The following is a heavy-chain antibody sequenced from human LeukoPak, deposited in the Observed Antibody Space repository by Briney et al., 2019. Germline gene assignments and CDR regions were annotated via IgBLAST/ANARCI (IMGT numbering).Heavy chain of an antibody. CDR2: INPNIGGT. J-gene: IGHJ4*02. CDR1: GYTFTGYY. CDR3: ARESAILYYDSSGYSSY. D-gene: IGHD3-22*01. Sequence: GASVKVSCKASGYTFTGYYMHWVRQAPGQGLEWMGWINPNIGGTNYAQKFQGRVTMTRDTSISTAYMELSRLRSDDTAVYYCARESAILYYDSSGYSSYWGQGTLVTVSS. V-gene: IGHV1-2*02.